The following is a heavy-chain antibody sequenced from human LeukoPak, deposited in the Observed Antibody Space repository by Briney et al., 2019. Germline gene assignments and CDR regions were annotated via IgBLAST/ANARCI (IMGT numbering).Heavy chain of an antibody. D-gene: IGHD3-3*01. V-gene: IGHV1-18*01. CDR1: GYTFTSYG. CDR2: ISAYNGNT. CDR3: ARVSTSGSYYDFWSGYYSYFDY. Sequence: ASVKVSCKASGYTFTSYGISWVRQAPGQGLEWMGWISAYNGNTNYAQKLQGRVTMTTDTSTSTAYMELRSLRSDDTAVYYCARVSTSGSYYDFWSGYYSYFDYWGQGTLVTVSS. J-gene: IGHJ4*02.